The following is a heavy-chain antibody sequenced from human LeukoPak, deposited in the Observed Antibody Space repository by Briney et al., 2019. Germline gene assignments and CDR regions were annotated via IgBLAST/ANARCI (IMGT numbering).Heavy chain of an antibody. CDR2: IKQDGSTK. CDR1: GFTFTNSW. D-gene: IGHD1-26*01. Sequence: PGGSLRLSCAASGFTFTNSWMAWVRQAPGKGLEWVANIKQDGSTKHYMDSLKGRFTISRDNPKNSVYLQMNSLRADDTANYYCARDTDGSLDYWGQGILVTDAS. V-gene: IGHV3-7*01. CDR3: ARDTDGSLDY. J-gene: IGHJ4*02.